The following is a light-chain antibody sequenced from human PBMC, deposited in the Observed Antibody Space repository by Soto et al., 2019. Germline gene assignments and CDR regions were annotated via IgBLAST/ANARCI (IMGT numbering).Light chain of an antibody. CDR2: SAS. Sequence: DIQLTQSPSFLSACEGDRFTITFRSSQDIHFFLAWYQHKPGKAPRLLIDSASTLQSGVPSRFSGSRSGTEFTLTISSLQPEDFATYYCQQSYSTGSITFGQGTRLEIK. CDR1: QDIHFF. V-gene: IGKV1-39*01. CDR3: QQSYSTGSIT. J-gene: IGKJ5*01.